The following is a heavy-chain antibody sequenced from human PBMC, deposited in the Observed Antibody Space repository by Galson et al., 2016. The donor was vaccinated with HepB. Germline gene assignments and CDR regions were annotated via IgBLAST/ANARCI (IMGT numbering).Heavy chain of an antibody. Sequence: SLRLSCAASDFTVNSHYLTWVRQAPGKGLEWVSITFSGGSTFYADSVKGRFTISRDDSKNTLYLQMDSLRDEDTAVYFCARASISHFDFWGQGILVTVSS. CDR2: TFSGGST. V-gene: IGHV3-53*01. CDR1: DFTVNSHY. J-gene: IGHJ4*02. CDR3: ARASISHFDF.